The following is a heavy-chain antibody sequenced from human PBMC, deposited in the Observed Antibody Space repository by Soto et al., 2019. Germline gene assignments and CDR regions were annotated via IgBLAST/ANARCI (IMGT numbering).Heavy chain of an antibody. V-gene: IGHV1-2*02. CDR1: GDGYDGIS. CDR2: INPNSGGT. D-gene: IGHD3-22*01. Sequence: CEECGDGYDGISRCWGRQAQXRGLEWMGWINPNSGGTNYAQKFQGRVTMTRDTSISTAYMELSRLRSDDTAVYYCARAPLVPGPMILVVIEWSAPRGQRTPVPVS. CDR3: ARAPLVPGPMILVVIEWSAP. J-gene: IGHJ1*01.